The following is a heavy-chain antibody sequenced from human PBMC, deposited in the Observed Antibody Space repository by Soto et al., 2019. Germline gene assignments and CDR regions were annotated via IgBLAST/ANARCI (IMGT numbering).Heavy chain of an antibody. CDR1: GGSISSYY. D-gene: IGHD6-6*01. Sequence: SGTLSLTCTVSGGSISSYYWSWIRQPPGKGLEWIGYIYYSGSTNYNPSLKSRVTISVDTSKNQFSLKLSSVTAADTAVYYCARDSSSSWFDPWGQGTLVTVS. J-gene: IGHJ5*02. CDR2: IYYSGST. V-gene: IGHV4-59*01. CDR3: ARDSSSSWFDP.